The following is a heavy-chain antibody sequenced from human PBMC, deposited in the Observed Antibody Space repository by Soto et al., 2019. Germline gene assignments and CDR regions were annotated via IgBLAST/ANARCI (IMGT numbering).Heavy chain of an antibody. CDR1: GFTFSSSA. CDR3: ARLTAS. CDR2: TGPSGM. V-gene: IGHV3-23*01. J-gene: IGHJ5*02. Sequence: GGSLRLSCAASGFTFSSSAMSWVRQAPGKGLEWVSTTGPSGMYYTDSVKGRFTISRDNSKNTLFLQMNSLRVEDKAIYYCARLTASWGQGALVTVSS.